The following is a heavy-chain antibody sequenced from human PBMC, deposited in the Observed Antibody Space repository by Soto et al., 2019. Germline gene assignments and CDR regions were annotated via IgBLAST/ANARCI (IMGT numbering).Heavy chain of an antibody. Sequence: ASVKVSCKASGYTFTGYYMHWVRQAPGQGLEWMGWINPNSGGTNYAQKFQGWVTMTRDTSISTAYMELSRLRSDDTAVYYCARDYGDYAYGMDGWGQGTRVTASS. J-gene: IGHJ6*02. CDR1: GYTFTGYY. CDR3: ARDYGDYAYGMDG. CDR2: INPNSGGT. D-gene: IGHD4-17*01. V-gene: IGHV1-2*04.